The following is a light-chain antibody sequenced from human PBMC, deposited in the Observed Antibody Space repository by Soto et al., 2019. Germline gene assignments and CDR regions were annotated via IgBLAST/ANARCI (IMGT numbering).Light chain of an antibody. V-gene: IGLV2-8*01. CDR3: SSYAGGDNFVV. Sequence: QSALTQPPSASGSPGQSVTISCTGTSSDVGSYNFVSWYQHHPGKAPKLMLYDVIKRPSGVPDRFSGAKSGNTASLTVSGLQAEDEADYYCSSYAGGDNFVVFGGGTKLTFL. J-gene: IGLJ2*01. CDR1: SSDVGSYNF. CDR2: DVI.